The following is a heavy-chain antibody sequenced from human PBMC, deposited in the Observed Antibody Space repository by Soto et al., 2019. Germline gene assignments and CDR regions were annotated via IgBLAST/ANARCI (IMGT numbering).Heavy chain of an antibody. CDR1: GGSISSYY. J-gene: IGHJ6*03. D-gene: IGHD3-9*01. CDR3: ARGAGVPYFYFYYCMGV. Sequence: SETLSLTCTVSGGSISSYYWSWIRQPPGKGLERIGYIYYSGSTNYNPSLKSRVTISVDTSKNQFSLKLSSVTAADTAVYYCARGAGVPYFYFYYCMGVLGKWTRVTV. CDR2: IYYSGST. V-gene: IGHV4-59*01.